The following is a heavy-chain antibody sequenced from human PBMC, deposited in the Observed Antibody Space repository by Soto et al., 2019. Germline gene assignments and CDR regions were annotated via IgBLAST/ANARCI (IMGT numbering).Heavy chain of an antibody. CDR1: GFTFSSYW. CDR3: ATRPLLPGAP. CDR2: INIDGSDT. V-gene: IGHV3-74*01. D-gene: IGHD3-22*01. J-gene: IGHJ3*01. Sequence: GGSLRLSCAASGFTFSSYWMHWVRQAPGMGLVWVSHINIDGSDTTYADSVRGRFTISRDNAKNTLYLQMNSLRAEDTAVYYCATRPLLPGAPWGQGTMVTVSS.